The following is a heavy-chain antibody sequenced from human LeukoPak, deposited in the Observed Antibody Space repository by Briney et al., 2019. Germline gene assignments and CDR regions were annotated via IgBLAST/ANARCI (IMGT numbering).Heavy chain of an antibody. CDR2: IYYSGST. V-gene: IGHV4-59*08. J-gene: IGHJ6*02. D-gene: IGHD3-22*01. CDR1: GGSISSYY. Sequence: SETLSLTCTVSGGSISSYYWSWIRQPPGKGLEWIGYIYYSGSTNYNPSLKSRVTISVDTSKNQFSLKLSSVTAADTAVYYCARHGVYDSSGYYALGYYYGMDVWGQGTTVIVSS. CDR3: ARHGVYDSSGYYALGYYYGMDV.